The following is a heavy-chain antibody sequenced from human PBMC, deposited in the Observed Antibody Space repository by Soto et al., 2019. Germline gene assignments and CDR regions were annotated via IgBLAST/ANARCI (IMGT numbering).Heavy chain of an antibody. Sequence: GGSLRLSCAASGFTFSSYAMSWVRQAPGKGLEWVSAISGSGGSTYYADSVKGRFTISRDNPKNTLYLQMNSLRAEDTAVYYCAKDQYSSYYFDYWGQGTLVTVSS. CDR1: GFTFSSYA. J-gene: IGHJ4*02. V-gene: IGHV3-23*01. D-gene: IGHD6-19*01. CDR2: ISGSGGST. CDR3: AKDQYSSYYFDY.